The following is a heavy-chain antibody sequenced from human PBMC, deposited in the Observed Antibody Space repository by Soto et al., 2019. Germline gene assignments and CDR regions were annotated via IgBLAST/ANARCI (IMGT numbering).Heavy chain of an antibody. V-gene: IGHV3-23*01. CDR3: ARTDKYDSQTTGWANRFDS. CDR1: GFTFRNYA. Sequence: EVQLLESGGGLVQPGGSLRLLCAASGFTFRNYAMTWVRQAPGTGLEWVSTIPGAGDTYFADTVKGRFTISREISKSRLFLQMDSLRAEDTAVYYCARTDKYDSQTTGWANRFDSWGQGTLVTVSS. D-gene: IGHD6-19*01. J-gene: IGHJ4*02. CDR2: IPGAGDT.